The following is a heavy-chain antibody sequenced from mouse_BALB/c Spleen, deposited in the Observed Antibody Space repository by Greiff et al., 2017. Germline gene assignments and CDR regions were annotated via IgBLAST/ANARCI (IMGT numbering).Heavy chain of an antibody. CDR2: IYPGGGYT. CDR1: GYTFTNYW. D-gene: IGHD2-4*01. CDR3: ARALGTMITRRDYAMDY. J-gene: IGHJ4*01. Sequence: VQLQQSGAELVRPGTSVKISCKASGYTFTNYWLGWVKQRPGHGLEWIGDIYPGGGYTNYNEKFKGKATLTADKSSSTAYMQLSSLTSVDSAVYVCARALGTMITRRDYAMDYWGQGTSVTVSS. V-gene: IGHV1-63*01.